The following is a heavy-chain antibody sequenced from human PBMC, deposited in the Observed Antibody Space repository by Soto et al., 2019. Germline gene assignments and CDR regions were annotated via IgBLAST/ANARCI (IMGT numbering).Heavy chain of an antibody. D-gene: IGHD6-19*01. J-gene: IGHJ5*02. Sequence: EVQLVESGGGLVQPGGSLRLSCAASGFTFSSYSMNWVRQAPGKGLEWVSYISSSSTIYYADSVKGRFTISRDNAKNSLYLQMNSLRDEDTAVYYCARQWLPRNWFDPWGQGTLVTVSS. CDR2: ISSSSTI. CDR1: GFTFSSYS. CDR3: ARQWLPRNWFDP. V-gene: IGHV3-48*02.